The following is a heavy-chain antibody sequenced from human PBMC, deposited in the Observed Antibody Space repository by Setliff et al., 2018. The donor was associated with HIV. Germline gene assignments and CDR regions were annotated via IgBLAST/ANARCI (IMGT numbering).Heavy chain of an antibody. V-gene: IGHV1-46*01. J-gene: IGHJ5*02. CDR3: ARGGPGSSFGYDWFDP. CDR2: INPNGGST. Sequence: ASVKVSCKASGYTYTSYYVHFVRQAPGQGPEWMGIINPNGGSTNYAQKFEGRVAMTADTSTNNVHMYLSSLRSEDTAIYYCARGGPGSSFGYDWFDPWGQGTPVTVSS. D-gene: IGHD5-18*01. CDR1: GYTYTSYY.